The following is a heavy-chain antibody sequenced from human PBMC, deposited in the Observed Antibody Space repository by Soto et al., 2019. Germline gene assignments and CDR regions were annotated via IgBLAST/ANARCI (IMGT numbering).Heavy chain of an antibody. D-gene: IGHD6-19*01. V-gene: IGHV7-4-1*01. CDR1: GYTFTSYA. CDR2: INTNTGNP. J-gene: IGHJ6*04. Sequence: ASVKVSCKASGYTFTSYAMNWVRQAPGQGLEWMGWINTNTGNPTYAQGFPGRFVFSLDTSVSTAYLQICSLKAEDTAVYYCARKLGSKSVADGMDVWGEATKVTVSS. CDR3: ARKLGSKSVADGMDV.